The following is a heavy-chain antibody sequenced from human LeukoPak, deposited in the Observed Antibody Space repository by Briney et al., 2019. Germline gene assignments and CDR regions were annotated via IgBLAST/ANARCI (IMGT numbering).Heavy chain of an antibody. D-gene: IGHD3-22*01. CDR2: IYTSGST. CDR1: GGSISSGSYY. J-gene: IGHJ4*02. Sequence: SQTLSLTCTVSGGSISSGSYYWSWIRQPAGKGLEWIGRIYTSGSTNYNPSLKSRVTISVDTSKNQFSLKLSSVTAADTAVYYCARVVTYYYNSSGGFDYWGQGTLVTVS. V-gene: IGHV4-61*02. CDR3: ARVVTYYYNSSGGFDY.